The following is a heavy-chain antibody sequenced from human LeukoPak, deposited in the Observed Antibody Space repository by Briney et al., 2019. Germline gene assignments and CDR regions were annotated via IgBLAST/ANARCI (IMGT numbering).Heavy chain of an antibody. CDR2: VFYRDRT. V-gene: IGHV4-39*01. Sequence: PSETLSLTCTVSGDSVSSDSYYWGWIRQPPRKGLEWIGSVFYRDRTYYNPSLRSRLTITVDTPKNEVSLNLRSVTAADTAIYYCVRHLVGVAEGYFDYWGRGIQITVSS. CDR1: GDSVSSDSYY. CDR3: VRHLVGVAEGYFDY. J-gene: IGHJ4*02. D-gene: IGHD1-26*01.